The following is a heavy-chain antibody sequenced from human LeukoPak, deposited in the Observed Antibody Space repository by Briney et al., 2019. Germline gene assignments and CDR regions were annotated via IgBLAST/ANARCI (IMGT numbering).Heavy chain of an antibody. CDR2: IYYGGST. D-gene: IGHD1-26*01. V-gene: IGHV4-59*12. CDR3: ARGSGSYPLKYNWFDP. CDR1: GGSISSYY. Sequence: SETLSLTCTVSGGSISSYYWSWIRQPPGKGLEWIGYIYYGGSTNYNPSLKSRVTISVDTSKNQSSLKLSSVTAADTAVYYCARGSGSYPLKYNWFDPWGQGTLVTVSS. J-gene: IGHJ5*02.